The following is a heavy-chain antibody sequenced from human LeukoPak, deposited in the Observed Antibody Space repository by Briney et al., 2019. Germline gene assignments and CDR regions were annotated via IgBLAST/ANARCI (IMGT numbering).Heavy chain of an antibody. V-gene: IGHV3-74*01. CDR2: INSDGSST. J-gene: IGHJ4*02. CDR3: ATSRTFDY. D-gene: IGHD2-8*01. Sequence: PGGSLRLSCAASGFTLSSYWMHWVRQTTGKGLVWVSGINSDGSSTIYADFVKGRFTISRDNAKNTVYLQMNSLRAEDTAVYYCATSRTFDYWGQGTLVTVSS. CDR1: GFTLSSYW.